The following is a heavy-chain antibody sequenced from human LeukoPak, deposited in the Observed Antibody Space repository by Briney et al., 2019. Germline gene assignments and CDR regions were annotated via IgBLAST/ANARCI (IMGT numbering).Heavy chain of an antibody. CDR3: ARFTPQGYGWGGYNRFDP. Sequence: SETLSLTCAVYGGSFSGYYWSWIRQPPGKGLEWIGEINHSGSTNYNPSLKSRVTISVDTSKNQFSLNLTSVTAADTAVYYCARFTPQGYGWGGYNRFDPWGQGTLVTVSS. V-gene: IGHV4-34*01. D-gene: IGHD3-16*01. CDR2: INHSGST. CDR1: GGSFSGYY. J-gene: IGHJ5*02.